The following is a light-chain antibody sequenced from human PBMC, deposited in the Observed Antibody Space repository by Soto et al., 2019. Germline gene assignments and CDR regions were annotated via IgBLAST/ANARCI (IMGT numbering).Light chain of an antibody. CDR3: SSYTSSSTYV. J-gene: IGLJ1*01. CDR1: SSDVGGYNY. CDR2: DVS. V-gene: IGLV2-14*03. Sequence: SVLTQPASLSGSPGQSITTSCTGNSSDVGGYNYVSWYQQHPGKAPKLMIYDVSNRPSGVSNRFSGSKSGNTASLTISGLQAEDEADYYCSSYTSSSTYVFGTGTKVTVL.